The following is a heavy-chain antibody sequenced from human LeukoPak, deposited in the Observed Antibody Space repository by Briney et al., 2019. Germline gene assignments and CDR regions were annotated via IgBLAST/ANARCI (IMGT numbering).Heavy chain of an antibody. V-gene: IGHV4-30-4*01. Sequence: PSQTLSLTCTVSGGSISSGDYYWSWIRQPPGEGLEWIGYIYYSGSTYYNPSLKSRVTISVDTSKNQFSLKLSSVTAADTAVYYCARGQYNWNDGGYFQHWGQGTLVTVSS. J-gene: IGHJ1*01. CDR3: ARGQYNWNDGGYFQH. CDR1: GGSISSGDYY. CDR2: IYYSGST. D-gene: IGHD1-20*01.